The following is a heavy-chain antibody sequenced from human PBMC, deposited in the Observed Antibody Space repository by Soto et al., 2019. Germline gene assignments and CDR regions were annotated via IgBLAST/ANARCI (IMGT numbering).Heavy chain of an antibody. J-gene: IGHJ2*01. CDR1: GGTFSSYG. CDR3: ARDPLTSYDSSGYAHWYFDL. Sequence: QVQLVQSGAEVKKPGSSVKVSCKASGGTFSSYGISWVRQAPGQGLEWMGGIIPIFGTANYAQKFQGRVTITADESTSTAYMELSSLRSEDTAVYYCARDPLTSYDSSGYAHWYFDLWGRGTLVTVSS. CDR2: IIPIFGTA. D-gene: IGHD3-22*01. V-gene: IGHV1-69*12.